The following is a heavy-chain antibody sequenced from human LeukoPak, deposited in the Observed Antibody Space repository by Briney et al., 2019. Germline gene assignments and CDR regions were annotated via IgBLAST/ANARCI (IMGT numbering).Heavy chain of an antibody. V-gene: IGHV3-21*01. CDR3: ARGTTTPSPYYFDY. CDR1: GFTFSSYS. CDR2: ISSSSSYI. Sequence: PGGSLRLSCAASGFTFSSYSMNWVRQAPGKGLEWVSSISSSSSYIYYTDSVKGRFTISRDNAKNSLYLQMNSLRAEDTAVFYCARGTTTPSPYYFDYWGQGTLVTVSS. D-gene: IGHD1-1*01. J-gene: IGHJ4*02.